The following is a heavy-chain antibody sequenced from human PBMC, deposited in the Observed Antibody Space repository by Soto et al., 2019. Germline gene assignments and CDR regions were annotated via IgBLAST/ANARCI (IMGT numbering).Heavy chain of an antibody. CDR3: ANPSGYYFGLGSHDEASDM. V-gene: IGHV3-30*18. CDR2: ISKDGSKK. CDR1: GFMFSGFG. D-gene: IGHD3-10*01. J-gene: IGHJ3*02. Sequence: QVQLVESGGGVVQPGRSLRLSCAASGFMFSGFGMHWVRQAPGKGLQWVSGISKDGSKKYYADSVKGLFTISRDNSKKTLYMQMNSLRAEDTAVYYCANPSGYYFGLGSHDEASDMWGQGTGVTVFS.